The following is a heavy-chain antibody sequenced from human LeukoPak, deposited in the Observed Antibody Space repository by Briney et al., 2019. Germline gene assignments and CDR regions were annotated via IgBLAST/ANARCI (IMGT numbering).Heavy chain of an antibody. D-gene: IGHD3-16*01. CDR2: ISYDGSNK. CDR3: ARAYADY. Sequence: PGGSLRLSCAASGFTFSSYAMHWVRQAPGKGLEWVAVISYDGSNKYYADSVKGRFTISKDNSKNPLYLQMNSLRAEDTAVYYCARAYADYWGQGTLVTVSS. J-gene: IGHJ4*02. V-gene: IGHV3-30*04. CDR1: GFTFSSYA.